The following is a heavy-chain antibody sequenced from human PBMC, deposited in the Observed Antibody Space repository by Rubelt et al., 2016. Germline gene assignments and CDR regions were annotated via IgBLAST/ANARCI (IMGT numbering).Heavy chain of an antibody. Sequence: QVQLQQWGAGLLKPSETLSLTCAVYGGSFSGYYWSWIRQPPGKGLEWIGEINHSGRTNYNPSLKSRVTISVDTSKHKLSLKLSSVTAADTAVYYCVTYGGTYQFDDWGQGTLVTVSS. CDR3: VTYGGTYQFDD. CDR2: INHSGRT. CDR1: GGSFSGYY. J-gene: IGHJ4*02. D-gene: IGHD2-21*01. V-gene: IGHV4-34*01.